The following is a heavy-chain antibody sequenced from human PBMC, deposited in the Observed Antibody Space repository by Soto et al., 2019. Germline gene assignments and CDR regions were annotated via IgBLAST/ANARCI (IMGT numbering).Heavy chain of an antibody. Sequence: GGSLRLSCAASGFIFSSYGLHWVRQAPGKGLEWVAIISYDGGNKYYADSVKGRFTISRDNSKNTLYLQMNSLRAEDTAVYYCAKDSDYYDSTVYYPWFDPWGQGTLVTVSS. V-gene: IGHV3-30*18. CDR1: GFIFSSYG. D-gene: IGHD3-22*01. CDR3: AKDSDYYDSTVYYPWFDP. J-gene: IGHJ5*02. CDR2: ISYDGGNK.